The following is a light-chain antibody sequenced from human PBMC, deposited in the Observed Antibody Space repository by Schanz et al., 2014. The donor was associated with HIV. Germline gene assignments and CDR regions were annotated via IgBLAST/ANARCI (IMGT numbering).Light chain of an antibody. Sequence: QSALTQPASVSGSLGQSITISCTGTSGDVGRYDYVSWYQQHPGQAPKLLIYDVTYRPSGISNRFSGSKSGNTASLTISGLQAEDEADYYCSSYTSSSTLVVFGGGTKLTVL. CDR2: DVT. J-gene: IGLJ2*01. CDR3: SSYTSSSTLVV. CDR1: SGDVGRYDY. V-gene: IGLV2-14*03.